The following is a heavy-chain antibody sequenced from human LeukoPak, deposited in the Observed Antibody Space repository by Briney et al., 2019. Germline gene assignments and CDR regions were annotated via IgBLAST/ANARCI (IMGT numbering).Heavy chain of an antibody. CDR1: GGTFSNYA. D-gene: IGHD3-10*01. CDR3: TRDLGVTAKDPFEY. CDR2: INRNNGKT. J-gene: IGHJ4*02. Sequence: ASVKVSCKASGGTFSNYAISWVRQAPGQGLEWLGWINRNNGKTKYGQKFQGRVTMTRDTDTTTYYMEMRSLGSDDTAIYYCTRDLGVTAKDPFEYWGQGTLVTVTS. V-gene: IGHV1-18*01.